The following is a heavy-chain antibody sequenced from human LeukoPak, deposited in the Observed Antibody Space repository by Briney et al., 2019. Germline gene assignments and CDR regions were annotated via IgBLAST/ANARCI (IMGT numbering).Heavy chain of an antibody. J-gene: IGHJ4*02. D-gene: IGHD3-22*01. CDR3: AMSITMIIVIIKRPPTIDY. CDR1: GGSISSYY. V-gene: IGHV4-59*12. Sequence: PSKTLSLTCTVSGGSISSYYWSWIRQPPGKGLEWIGYIYYSGSTNYNPSLKSRVTISVDTSKNQFSLKLSSVTAADTAVYYCAMSITMIIVIIKRPPTIDYWGQGTLVTVSS. CDR2: IYYSGST.